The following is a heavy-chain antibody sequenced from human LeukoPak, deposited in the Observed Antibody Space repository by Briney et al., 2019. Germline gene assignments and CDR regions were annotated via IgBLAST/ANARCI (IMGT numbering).Heavy chain of an antibody. J-gene: IGHJ4*02. CDR2: INHSGST. CDR1: GGSFSGYY. CDR3: ARVGTSHPDY. Sequence: SETLSLTCAVYGGSFSGYYWGWIRQPPGKGLEWIGEINHSGSTNYNPSLKSRVTISVDTSKNQFSLKLSSVTAADTAVYYCARVGTSHPDYWGQGTLVTVSS. V-gene: IGHV4-34*01. D-gene: IGHD2-2*01.